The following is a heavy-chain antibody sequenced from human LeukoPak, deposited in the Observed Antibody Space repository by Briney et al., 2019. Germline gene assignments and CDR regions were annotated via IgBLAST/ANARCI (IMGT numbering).Heavy chain of an antibody. CDR2: IYYSGST. J-gene: IGHJ4*02. Sequence: SETLSLTCTVSGGSISSGGYYWSWIRQHPGKGLEWSGYIYYSGSTYYNPSLKSRVTISVDTSKNQFSRKLSSVTAAATAVSSCARDPNHGRHPGFDYWGQGTLVTVSS. D-gene: IGHD1-14*01. CDR1: GGSISSGGYY. CDR3: ARDPNHGRHPGFDY. V-gene: IGHV4-31*03.